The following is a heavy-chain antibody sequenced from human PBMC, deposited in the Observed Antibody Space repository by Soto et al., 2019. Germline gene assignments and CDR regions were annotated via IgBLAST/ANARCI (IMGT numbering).Heavy chain of an antibody. D-gene: IGHD4-4*01. CDR3: AREMTTITSHYYYGMDV. V-gene: IGHV1-8*01. CDR2: MNPNSGNT. J-gene: IGHJ6*02. Sequence: ASVKVSCKASGYTFTSYDTNWVRQATGQGLEWMGWMNPNSGNTGYAQKFQGRVTMTRNTSISTAYMELSSLRSEDTAVYYCAREMTTITSHYYYGMDVWGQGTTVTVSS. CDR1: GYTFTSYD.